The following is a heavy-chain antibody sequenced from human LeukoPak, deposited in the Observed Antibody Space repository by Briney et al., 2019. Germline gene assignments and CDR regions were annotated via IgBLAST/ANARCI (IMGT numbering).Heavy chain of an antibody. CDR3: ARDQWRLFDY. D-gene: IGHD2-21*02. V-gene: IGHV3-23*01. J-gene: IGHJ4*02. CDR1: GFTLSTYA. Sequence: PGGSLRLSCAASGFTLSTYAMTWVRQAPGRGLEWVSTIRGSGDSTYYADSVKGRFTISRDNSRNTLYLQMNSLRGEDTSVYYCARDQWRLFDYWGQGTLVTVSS. CDR2: IRGSGDST.